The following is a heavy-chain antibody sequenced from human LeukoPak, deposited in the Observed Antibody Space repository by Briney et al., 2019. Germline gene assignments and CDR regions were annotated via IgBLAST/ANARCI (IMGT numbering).Heavy chain of an antibody. CDR3: TREVSGWSLGDAFDI. V-gene: IGHV3-49*04. D-gene: IGHD6-19*01. CDR1: GFRFGDYA. CDR2: IRSKAYGGTT. J-gene: IGHJ3*02. Sequence: GGSLRLSCTVSGFRFGDYAMNWVRQGPGKGLEWVGFIRSKAYGGTTEYAASVRGRFSILRDDSKSIAYLQINSLKTEDTAMYYCTREVSGWSLGDAFDIWGQGTMVTVSS.